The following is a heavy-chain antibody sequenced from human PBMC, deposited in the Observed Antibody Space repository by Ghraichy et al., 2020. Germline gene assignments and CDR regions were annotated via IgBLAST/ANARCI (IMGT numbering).Heavy chain of an antibody. CDR3: ASLGQEGDYGSGSCSGY. CDR2: IKQDGSAK. CDR1: GFTFSSYW. V-gene: IGHV3-7*01. J-gene: IGHJ4*02. D-gene: IGHD3-10*01. Sequence: GGSLRLSCAASGFTFSSYWMSWVRQAPGRGLEWVANIKQDGSAKYYVDSVKGRFTISRDNAKNSLYLQVNSLRAEDTAVYYCASLGQEGDYGSGSCSGYWGQGTLVTVSS.